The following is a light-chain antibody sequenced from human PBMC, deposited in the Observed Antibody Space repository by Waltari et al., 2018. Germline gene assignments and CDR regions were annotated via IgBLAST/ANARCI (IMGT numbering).Light chain of an antibody. Sequence: EIVLTQSPATLSLSPGERATLSCRASQSVSSGLAWYQQKPGQAPRLLIYDASNRATGIPARFSGSGSGTDFTLTISSLEPEDFAVYYCQQRMNWPPITFGQGTRLEIK. CDR2: DAS. CDR1: QSVSSG. V-gene: IGKV3-11*01. CDR3: QQRMNWPPIT. J-gene: IGKJ5*01.